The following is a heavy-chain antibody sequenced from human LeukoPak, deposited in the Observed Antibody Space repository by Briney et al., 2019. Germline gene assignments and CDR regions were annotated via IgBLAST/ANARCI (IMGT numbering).Heavy chain of an antibody. J-gene: IGHJ4*02. CDR2: INYSGST. CDR3: ARVVVVPAAIQLGFDY. Sequence: SETLSLTCTVSGGSISSSSYYWGWIRQPPGKGLEWIGSINYSGSTYYNPSLKSRVTISVDTSKNQFSLKLSSVTAADTAVYYCARVVVVPAAIQLGFDYWGQGTLVTVSS. CDR1: GGSISSSSYY. D-gene: IGHD2-2*02. V-gene: IGHV4-39*01.